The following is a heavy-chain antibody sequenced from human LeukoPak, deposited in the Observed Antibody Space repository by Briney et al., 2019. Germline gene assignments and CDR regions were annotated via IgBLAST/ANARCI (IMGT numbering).Heavy chain of an antibody. CDR2: ISYSGSA. CDR3: ARVFYSSSSRYFFDS. V-gene: IGHV4-59*02. J-gene: IGHJ4*02. CDR1: GGSVSVYY. Sequence: SETLSLTCAVSGGSVSVYYWSWIRQPPGKGLEWVGYISYSGSANYNPSLKSRVTISVDTSKNQISLKLSSVTAADTAVYYCARVFYSSSSRYFFDSWGQGTLVTVSS. D-gene: IGHD6-6*01.